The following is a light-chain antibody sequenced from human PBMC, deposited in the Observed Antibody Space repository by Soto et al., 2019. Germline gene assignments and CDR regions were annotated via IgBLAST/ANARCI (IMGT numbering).Light chain of an antibody. J-gene: IGLJ1*01. Sequence: QSVLTQPASVSGSPGQSIAISCTGTSSDVGGYSYVSWYQQQPGKAPKLVISDVSNRPSGVSDRFSGSKSGNTASLTISGLQTEDEADYYCASYTTSSTYVFGTRTKVTVL. V-gene: IGLV2-14*01. CDR1: SSDVGGYSY. CDR3: ASYTTSSTYV. CDR2: DVS.